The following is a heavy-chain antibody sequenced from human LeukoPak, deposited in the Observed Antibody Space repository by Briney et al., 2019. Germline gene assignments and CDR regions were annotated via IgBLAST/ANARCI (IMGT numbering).Heavy chain of an antibody. V-gene: IGHV4-59*12. Sequence: PSGTLSLTCTVSGGSISSYYWSWIRQPPGKGLEWIGYIYYSGGTNYNPSLKSRVTISVDTSKNQFSLKLSSVTAADTAVYYCARAPLYCGGDCYLPYFDYWGQGTLVTVSS. CDR2: IYYSGGT. CDR3: ARAPLYCGGDCYLPYFDY. J-gene: IGHJ4*02. CDR1: GGSISSYY. D-gene: IGHD2-21*02.